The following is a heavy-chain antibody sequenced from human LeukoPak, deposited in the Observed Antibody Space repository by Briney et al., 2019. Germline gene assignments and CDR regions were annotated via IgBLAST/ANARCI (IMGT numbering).Heavy chain of an antibody. CDR2: RRYGGSNK. CDR1: GFTLSSYG. Sequence: QAGGSLRLSCAASGFTLSSYGMHWVRQAPGNGLGWVAFRRYGGSNKYYADSVKGRFTISRDNSKNTLYLQMNSLRAEDTSVYYCAKDSKVVVPAATREGPYFDYWGQGTLVTVSS. V-gene: IGHV3-30*02. CDR3: AKDSKVVVPAATREGPYFDY. J-gene: IGHJ4*02. D-gene: IGHD2-2*01.